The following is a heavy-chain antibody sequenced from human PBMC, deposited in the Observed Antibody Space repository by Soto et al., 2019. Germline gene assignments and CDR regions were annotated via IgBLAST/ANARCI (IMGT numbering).Heavy chain of an antibody. J-gene: IGHJ6*02. CDR2: IYHSGST. CDR3: AREITYYDIWTGYYYYYGMDV. V-gene: IGHV4-4*02. CDR1: GGSVSSNSYS. D-gene: IGHD3-9*01. Sequence: SETLSLTCTVSGGSVSSNSYSWSWVRQPPGKGLEWIGEIYHSGSTNYNPSLKSRVTISVDKSKNQFSLKLSSVTAADTAVYYCAREITYYDIWTGYYYYYGMDVWGQGTTVTVSS.